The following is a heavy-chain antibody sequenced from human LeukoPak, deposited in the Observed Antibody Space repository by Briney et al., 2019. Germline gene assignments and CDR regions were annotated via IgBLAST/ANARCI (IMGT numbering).Heavy chain of an antibody. Sequence: SGTLSLTCAVSGGSFSGYYWSWVRQPPGKGLEWIGEINNDGSTNYNPYLKSRVTISVDTPKNQFTLNLRSVTAADTAVYYCARPSGDILTCYYGLWGQGTLVTGS. CDR2: INNDGST. CDR1: GGSFSGYY. V-gene: IGHV4-34*01. CDR3: ARPSGDILTCYYGL. D-gene: IGHD3-9*01. J-gene: IGHJ4*02.